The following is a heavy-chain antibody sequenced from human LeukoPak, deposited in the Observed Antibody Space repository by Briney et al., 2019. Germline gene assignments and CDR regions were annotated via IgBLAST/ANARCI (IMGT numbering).Heavy chain of an antibody. V-gene: IGHV3-9*01. CDR1: GFTFDDYA. D-gene: IGHD5-18*01. CDR3: AKDIRGYSYGFWY. CDR2: ISWNSGSI. Sequence: GGCLRLSCAASGFTFDDYAMHWVRQAPGKGLEWVSGISWNSGSIGYADSVKGRFTISRDNAKNSLYLQMNSLRAEDTALYYCAKDIRGYSYGFWYWGQGTLVTVSS. J-gene: IGHJ4*02.